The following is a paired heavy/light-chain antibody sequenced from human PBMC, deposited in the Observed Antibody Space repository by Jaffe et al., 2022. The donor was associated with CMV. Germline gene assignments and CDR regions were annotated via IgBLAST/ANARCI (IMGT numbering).Heavy chain of an antibody. Sequence: QVQLVQSGAEVKKPGASVKVSCKASGYTFTGYYIQWVRQAPGQGLEWMGGIAPVSGVTNYAQKFRGRVTMTRDTSTSTAHMELSRLRSDDTAVYYCARDGPQWLAFDYWGQGTLVSVSS. J-gene: IGHJ4*02. CDR2: IAPVSGVT. CDR1: GYTFTGYY. D-gene: IGHD6-19*01. V-gene: IGHV1-2*02. CDR3: ARDGPQWLAFDY.
Light chain of an antibody. Sequence: EIVLTQSPGTLSLSPGERVTLSCRASQGVASTYLAWYQQKPGQAPRLLIYGASSRASGIPDRFSGSGSGTDFTLTISRLEPEDFAVYYCHQYGGSYTFGQGTKLEIK. CDR1: QGVASTY. CDR3: HQYGGSYT. J-gene: IGKJ2*01. V-gene: IGKV3-20*01. CDR2: GAS.